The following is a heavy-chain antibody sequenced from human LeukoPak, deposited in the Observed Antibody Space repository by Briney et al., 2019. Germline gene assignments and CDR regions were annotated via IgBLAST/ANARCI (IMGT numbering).Heavy chain of an antibody. CDR3: ARIIPSGTWYPY. Sequence: ASVKVSCKASGYTFTSFGISWVRQAPGQGLEWMGWISAYNGDTNYAQKFQGRVTITTDTSTSTAYMELRSLRSDDTAVYYCARIIPSGTWYPYWGQGTLVTVSS. V-gene: IGHV1-18*01. D-gene: IGHD6-13*01. CDR2: ISAYNGDT. J-gene: IGHJ4*02. CDR1: GYTFTSFG.